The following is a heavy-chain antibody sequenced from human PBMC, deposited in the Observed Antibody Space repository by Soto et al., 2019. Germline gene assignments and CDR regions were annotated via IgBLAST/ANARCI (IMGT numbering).Heavy chain of an antibody. CDR1: GFTFSTYG. J-gene: IGHJ4*02. Sequence: GGALRLSCEASGFTFSTYGMTWVRQAPGKGLEWVSSIDDTGGGTFYTDSVKGRFTISRDNSKNTLYLQMNNMRAEDTAVYFCAKALLQSHYYASGTYYFDSWGQGTRVTVSS. V-gene: IGHV3-23*01. CDR2: IDDTGGGT. D-gene: IGHD3-10*01. CDR3: AKALLQSHYYASGTYYFDS.